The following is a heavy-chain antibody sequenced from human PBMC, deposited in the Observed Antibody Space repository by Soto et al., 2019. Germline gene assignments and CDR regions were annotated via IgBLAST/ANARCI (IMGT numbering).Heavy chain of an antibody. CDR1: GFTFSNYG. Sequence: QVQLVESGGGVVQPGRSLRLSCAASGFTFSNYGMHWVRQAPGKGLEWVAVIWHNGSNKNYVDSVKGRFTTSRDNSKNTLYLQMDSLGAEDRGVYYCARDERSQYFDLWGQGTLVTVSS. CDR2: IWHNGSNK. CDR3: ARDERSQYFDL. J-gene: IGHJ4*02. V-gene: IGHV3-33*01.